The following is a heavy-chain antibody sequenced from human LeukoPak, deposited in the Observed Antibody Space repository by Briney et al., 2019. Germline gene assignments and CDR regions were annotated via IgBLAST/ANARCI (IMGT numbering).Heavy chain of an antibody. CDR2: IYYSGST. Sequence: EPSETLSLTCTVSGGSISSSSYYWGWIRQPPGKGLEWIGNIYYSGSTYYNPSLKSRVTISVDTSKNQFSLKLSSVTAADTAVYYCARRISTYSSSWYNYYYYMDVWGKGTTVTVSS. CDR1: GGSISSSSYY. CDR3: ARRISTYSSSWYNYYYYMDV. V-gene: IGHV4-39*01. D-gene: IGHD6-13*01. J-gene: IGHJ6*03.